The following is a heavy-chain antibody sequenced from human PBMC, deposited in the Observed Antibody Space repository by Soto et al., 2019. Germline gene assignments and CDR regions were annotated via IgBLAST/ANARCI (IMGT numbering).Heavy chain of an antibody. V-gene: IGHV3-7*01. Sequence: PGGSLRLSCEASEFTFSNYWMSWVRQAPGEGLEWVAIMKEDGSETYYVDSVKGRSTISRDNAKNSLHLQMNSLRVEDTAVYYCARARPGAYFDYWGQGTLVTVSS. CDR2: MKEDGSET. CDR3: ARARPGAYFDY. J-gene: IGHJ4*02. CDR1: EFTFSNYW.